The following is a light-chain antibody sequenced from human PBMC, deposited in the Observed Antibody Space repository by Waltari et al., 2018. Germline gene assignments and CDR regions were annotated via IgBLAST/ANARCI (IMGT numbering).Light chain of an antibody. CDR3: ATWDDRLTGVV. V-gene: IGLV1-44*01. CDR2: SND. CDR1: YSNIGSNI. Sequence: QSVLTQPPSASGTPGQKVTISCSGSYSNIGSNIVTWYQPLPGPGPKLLIYSNDYLPSGVPVRFSGSKSGTSASLAISGLQSEDEADYYCATWDDRLTGVVFGGGTRVTVL. J-gene: IGLJ2*01.